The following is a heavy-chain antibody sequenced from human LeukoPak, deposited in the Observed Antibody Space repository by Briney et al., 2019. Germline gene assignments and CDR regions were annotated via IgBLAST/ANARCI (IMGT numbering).Heavy chain of an antibody. J-gene: IGHJ4*02. V-gene: IGHV3-30*18. CDR1: GFTFSSYG. CDR2: ISYDGSNK. D-gene: IGHD6-19*01. Sequence: GGSLRLSCAASGFTFSSYGMHWARQAPGKGLEWVAVISYDGSNKYYADSVKGRFTISRDNSKNTLYLQMNSLRAEDTAVYYCAKEKQWPFHFDYWGQGTLVTVSS. CDR3: AKEKQWPFHFDY.